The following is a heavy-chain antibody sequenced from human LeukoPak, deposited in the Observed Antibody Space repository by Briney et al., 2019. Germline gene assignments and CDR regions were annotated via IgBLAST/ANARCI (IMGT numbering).Heavy chain of an antibody. CDR2: INHSGST. D-gene: IGHD5-12*01. CDR1: GGSFSGYY. Sequence: SETLSLTCAVYGGSFSGYYWSWIRQPPGKGLEWIGEINHSGSTNYNPSLKSRVTISVDTSKNQFSLKLRSVTAADTAVYYCARVRGYHWESFYDYWGQGTLVTVSS. CDR3: ARVRGYHWESFYDY. J-gene: IGHJ4*02. V-gene: IGHV4-34*01.